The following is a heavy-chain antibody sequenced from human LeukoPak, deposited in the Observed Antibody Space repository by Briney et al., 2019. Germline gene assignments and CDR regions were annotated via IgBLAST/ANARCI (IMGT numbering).Heavy chain of an antibody. D-gene: IGHD2-15*01. CDR1: GFTFSSYG. CDR3: ARGCSGGSCFGDFDY. V-gene: IGHV3-48*02. CDR2: ISSRSSTI. J-gene: IGHJ4*02. Sequence: GGSLRLSCVASGFTFSSYGMNWVRQAPGKGLEWISYISSRSSTIYYADSVTGRFTISRDNAKNSLYLQMNSLRDEDTAVYYCARGCSGGSCFGDFDYWGQGTLGTVSS.